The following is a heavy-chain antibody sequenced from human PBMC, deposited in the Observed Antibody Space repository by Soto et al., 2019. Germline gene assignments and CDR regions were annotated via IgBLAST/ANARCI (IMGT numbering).Heavy chain of an antibody. CDR3: ARGADYDYVWGSYRYPFDY. CDR1: GGSFSGYY. J-gene: IGHJ4*02. Sequence: SETLSLTCAVYGGSFSGYYWSWIRQPPGKGLEWIGEINHSGSTNYNPSLKSRVTISVDTSKNQFSLKLSSVTAADTAVYYCARGADYDYVWGSYRYPFDYWGQGTLVTV. V-gene: IGHV4-34*01. CDR2: INHSGST. D-gene: IGHD3-16*02.